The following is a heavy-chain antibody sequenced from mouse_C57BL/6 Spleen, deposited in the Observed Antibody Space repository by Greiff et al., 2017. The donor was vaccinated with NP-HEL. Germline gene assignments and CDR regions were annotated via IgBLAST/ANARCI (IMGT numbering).Heavy chain of an antibody. CDR2: IHPNSGST. CDR3: ARDGYYSYYFDY. J-gene: IGHJ2*01. Sequence: VQLQQSGAELVKPGASVKLSCKASGYTFTSYWMHWVKQRPGQGLEWIGMIHPNSGSTNYNEKFKSKATLTVDKSSSTAYMQLSSLTSEDSAVYYCARDGYYSYYFDYWGQGTTLTVSS. D-gene: IGHD2-3*01. CDR1: GYTFTSYW. V-gene: IGHV1-64*01.